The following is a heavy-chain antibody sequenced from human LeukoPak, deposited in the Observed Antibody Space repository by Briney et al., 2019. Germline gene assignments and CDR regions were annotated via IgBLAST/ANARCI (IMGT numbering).Heavy chain of an antibody. J-gene: IGHJ6*03. CDR1: GYTFTSYG. V-gene: IGHV1-18*01. CDR2: VSAYNGNT. D-gene: IGHD3-10*01. CDR3: AREPYGSGSYRYYMDV. Sequence: ASVKVSCKASGYTFTSYGISWVRQAPGQGLECMGWVSAYNGNTNYAQKLQGRGTMTTDTSTSTAYMELRSLRSDDTAVYYCAREPYGSGSYRYYMDVGGKGTTVTVSS.